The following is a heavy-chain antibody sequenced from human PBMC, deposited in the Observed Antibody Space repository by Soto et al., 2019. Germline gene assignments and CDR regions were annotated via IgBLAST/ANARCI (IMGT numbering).Heavy chain of an antibody. CDR1: GFSLTTSGVG. J-gene: IGHJ4*02. Sequence: QITLNESGPTQVKPRQTLTLTCTFSGFSLTTSGVGVGWIRQSPGKAPEWLALIYWDDDKRYSPSLKSRLTIYKDTSKNKVVLTMADLDPADTATYYCAHRVLRTVFGLVTTTAIYFDFWGQGTPVAVSS. D-gene: IGHD3-3*01. CDR2: IYWDDDK. V-gene: IGHV2-5*02. CDR3: AHRVLRTVFGLVTTTAIYFDF.